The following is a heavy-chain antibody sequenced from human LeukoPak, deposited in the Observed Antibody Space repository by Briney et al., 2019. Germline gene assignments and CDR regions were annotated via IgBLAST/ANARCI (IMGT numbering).Heavy chain of an antibody. J-gene: IGHJ4*02. CDR2: IYSGGST. CDR1: GFSVSTNY. Sequence: RGSLRLSCAASGFSVSTNYMSCVRQGPGERLGRVSDIYSGGSTYYADPARSRVTISRENTKSTLYLQMNSLRAEDTAVYYCTRVLVVDSSGYYGYYFDYWGQGTLVTVSS. V-gene: IGHV3-53*01. CDR3: TRVLVVDSSGYYGYYFDY. D-gene: IGHD3-22*01.